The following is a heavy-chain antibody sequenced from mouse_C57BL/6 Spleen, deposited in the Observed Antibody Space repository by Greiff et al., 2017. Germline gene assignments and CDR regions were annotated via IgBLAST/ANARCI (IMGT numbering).Heavy chain of an antibody. CDR1: GYTFTSYW. V-gene: IGHV1-53*01. CDR2: INPSNGGT. J-gene: IGHJ2*01. CDR3: ARRGGYSNDVCDY. Sequence: VQLQQPGTELVKPGASVKLSCKASGYTFTSYWMHWVKQRPGQGLEWIGNINPSNGGTNYNEKFKSQATMTVDKSTSTAYMQLSSLTSEDSAVYDCARRGGYSNDVCDYWGQGTTLTVSS. D-gene: IGHD2-12*01.